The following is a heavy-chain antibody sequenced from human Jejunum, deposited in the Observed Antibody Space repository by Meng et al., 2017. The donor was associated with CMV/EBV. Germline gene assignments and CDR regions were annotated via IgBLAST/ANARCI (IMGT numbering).Heavy chain of an antibody. J-gene: IGHJ4*01. CDR2: MNSDGSTT. D-gene: IGHD6-13*01. CDR3: ATAGQYRLDN. V-gene: IGHV3-74*02. CDR1: GFTFSTYW. Sequence: ELQRVESGGDFIKPGGSLRLSCAASGFTFSTYWMHWVRQGPGEGLVWVSRMNSDGSTTDYADSVKGRFTISRDNAKNTLYLQMNRLRVDDTAVYYCATAGQYRLDNWGHGTLVTVSS.